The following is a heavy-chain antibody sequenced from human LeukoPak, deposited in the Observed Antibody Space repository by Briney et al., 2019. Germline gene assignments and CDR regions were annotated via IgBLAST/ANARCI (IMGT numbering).Heavy chain of an antibody. J-gene: IGHJ3*02. CDR3: ARYIVSYPHDAFDI. CDR1: GGSISTYY. CDR2: IYYSGST. Sequence: SETLSLTCTVSGGSISTYYWSWIRQPPGKGLEWIGYIYYSGSTSYNPSLKSRVTISVDTSKKQFSLKLSSVTAADTAFYYCARYIVSYPHDAFDIWGQGTMVTVSS. V-gene: IGHV4-59*01. D-gene: IGHD1-26*01.